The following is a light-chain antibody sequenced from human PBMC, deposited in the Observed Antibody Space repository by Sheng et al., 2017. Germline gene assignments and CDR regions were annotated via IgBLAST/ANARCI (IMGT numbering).Light chain of an antibody. J-gene: IGKJ1*01. CDR3: QQRSNWPPGWT. Sequence: EIVLTQSPATLSLSPGERATLSCRASQSVSSYLAWYQQKPGQAPRLLIYDASNRATGIPARFSGSGSGTDFTLTISSLEPEDFAVYYCQQRSNWPPGWTFGRRDQGGNQT. CDR1: QSVSSY. V-gene: IGKV3-11*01. CDR2: DAS.